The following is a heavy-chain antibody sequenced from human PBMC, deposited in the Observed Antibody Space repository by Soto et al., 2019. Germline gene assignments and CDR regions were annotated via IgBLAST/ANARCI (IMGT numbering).Heavy chain of an antibody. V-gene: IGHV4-34*01. CDR1: GGSFSGYY. CDR3: ARDTKLLRGYYGMDV. Sequence: KASETLSLTCAVYGGSFSGYYWSWIRQPPGKGLEWIGEINHSGSTNYNPSLKSRVTISVDTSKNQFSLKLSSVTAADTAVYYCARDTKLLRGYYGMDVWGQGTTVTVSS. D-gene: IGHD2-15*01. J-gene: IGHJ6*02. CDR2: INHSGST.